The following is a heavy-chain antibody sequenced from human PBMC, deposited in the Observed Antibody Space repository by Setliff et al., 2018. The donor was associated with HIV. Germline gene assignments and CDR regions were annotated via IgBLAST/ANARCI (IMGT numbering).Heavy chain of an antibody. CDR2: LYTSGST. CDR1: GGSISSGSYY. J-gene: IGHJ3*02. D-gene: IGHD3-10*01. V-gene: IGHV4-61*02. Sequence: SETLSLTCTVSGGSISSGSYYWSWIRQPAGKGLEWIGRLYTSGSTNYSPSLKSRVTISVDTSKNQFSLKLSSVTAADTAVYYCARYYYGSGSRRGTFDIWGQGTMVTVSS. CDR3: ARYYYGSGSRRGTFDI.